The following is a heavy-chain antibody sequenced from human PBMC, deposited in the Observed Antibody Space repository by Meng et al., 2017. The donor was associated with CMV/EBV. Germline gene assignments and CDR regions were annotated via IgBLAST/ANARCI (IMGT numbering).Heavy chain of an antibody. Sequence: GESLKISCAASGFTFSSYSMNCVRQAPGKGLEWVSSISSSSSYIYYADSVKGRFTISRDNAKNSLYLQMNSLRAEDTAVYYCARGNDFWSRPNDYWGQGTLVTVSS. CDR1: GFTFSSYS. CDR2: ISSSSSYI. J-gene: IGHJ4*02. V-gene: IGHV3-21*01. D-gene: IGHD3-3*01. CDR3: ARGNDFWSRPNDY.